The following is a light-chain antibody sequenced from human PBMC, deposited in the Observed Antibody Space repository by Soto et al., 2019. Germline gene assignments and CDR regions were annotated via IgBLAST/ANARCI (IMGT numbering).Light chain of an antibody. V-gene: IGKV3-20*01. J-gene: IGKJ1*01. CDR2: GAS. CDR1: QSVSSSD. Sequence: ESVLAQSPGTLSLSPGERATLSCRASQSVSSSDLAWYQQKPGQAPRLLIYGASSRATGIPDRFSGSGSGTDFTLTISGLEPEDSAAYYCQRHGATFGQGTKVDI. CDR3: QRHGAT.